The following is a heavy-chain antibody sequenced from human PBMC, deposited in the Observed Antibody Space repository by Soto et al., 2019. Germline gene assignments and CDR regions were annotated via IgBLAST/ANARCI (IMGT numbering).Heavy chain of an antibody. V-gene: IGHV1-18*01. D-gene: IGHD1-7*01. CDR3: ARDFRPGTGTTRGWFDP. CDR1: GYTFTSYG. J-gene: IGHJ5*02. CDR2: ISAYNGNT. Sequence: QVQLVQSGAEVKKPGASVKVSCKASGYTFTSYGISWVRQAPGQGLEWMGWISAYNGNTNYAQKLQGRVTMTTDTSTSTAYMELRGLRSDDTAVYYCARDFRPGTGTTRGWFDPWGQGTLVTVSS.